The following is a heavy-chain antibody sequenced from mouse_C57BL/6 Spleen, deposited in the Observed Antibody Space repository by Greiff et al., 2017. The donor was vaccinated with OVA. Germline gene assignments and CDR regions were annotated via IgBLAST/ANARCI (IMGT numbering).Heavy chain of an antibody. J-gene: IGHJ4*01. Sequence: VQLQQSGPELVKPGASVKISCKASGYAFSSSWMNWVKQRPGKGLEWIGRIYPGDGDTNYNGKFKGKATLTADKSSSTAYMQLSSLTSEDSAVYCCARGGYYGSSYEGYAMDYWGQGTSVTVSS. CDR2: IYPGDGDT. CDR1: GYAFSSSW. CDR3: ARGGYYGSSYEGYAMDY. V-gene: IGHV1-82*01. D-gene: IGHD1-1*01.